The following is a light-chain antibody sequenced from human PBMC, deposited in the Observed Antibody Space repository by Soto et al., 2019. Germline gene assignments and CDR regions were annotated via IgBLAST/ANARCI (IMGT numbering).Light chain of an antibody. J-gene: IGKJ1*01. V-gene: IGKV3-11*01. CDR3: QQYGSSPRT. Sequence: EIVLTQSPATLSLSPGKRATLSCRASQSVRSSLAWYQQKPGQAPKLLIYDASNRATGVPARFSGRASGTDFTLTISSLEPEDFAIYYCQQYGSSPRTFGQGTKVDIK. CDR2: DAS. CDR1: QSVRSS.